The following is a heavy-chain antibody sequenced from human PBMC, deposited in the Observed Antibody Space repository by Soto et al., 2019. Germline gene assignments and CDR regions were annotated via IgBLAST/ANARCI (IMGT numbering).Heavy chain of an antibody. Sequence: GGSLILSCAASGFTFSSYAMHWVRQAPGKGLEWVAVISYDGSNKYYADSVKGRFTISRDNSKNTLYLQMNSLRAEDTAVYYCARELSSTSFDWFDPWGQGTLVTVSS. D-gene: IGHD2-2*01. CDR2: ISYDGSNK. CDR1: GFTFSSYA. CDR3: ARELSSTSFDWFDP. J-gene: IGHJ5*02. V-gene: IGHV3-30-3*01.